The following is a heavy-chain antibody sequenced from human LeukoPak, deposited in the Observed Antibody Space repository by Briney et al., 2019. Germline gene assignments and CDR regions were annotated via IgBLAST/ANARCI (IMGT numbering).Heavy chain of an antibody. V-gene: IGHV3-53*01. CDR2: IYSGGST. CDR3: AGGMVRGVLSPPYNWFDP. J-gene: IGHJ5*02. Sequence: GGSLRLSCAASGFTVSSNYMSWVRQAPGKGLEWVSVIYSGGSTYYADSVKGRFTISRDNSKNTLYLQMNSLRAEDTAVYYCAGGMVRGVLSPPYNWFDPWGQGTLVTVSS. CDR1: GFTVSSNY. D-gene: IGHD3-10*01.